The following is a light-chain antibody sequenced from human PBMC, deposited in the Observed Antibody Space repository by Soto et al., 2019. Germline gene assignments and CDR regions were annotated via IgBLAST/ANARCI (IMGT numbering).Light chain of an antibody. CDR3: QQYGSSGT. V-gene: IGKV3-20*01. CDR1: QSVSSN. CDR2: GAS. J-gene: IGKJ1*01. Sequence: EIVMTQSLATLSVSPGERATLSFRASQSVSSNLAWYQQKPGQAPRLLIYGASNRATGIPDRFSGSGSGTDFTLTISRLEPEDFAVYYCQQYGSSGTSCQGTKVDNK.